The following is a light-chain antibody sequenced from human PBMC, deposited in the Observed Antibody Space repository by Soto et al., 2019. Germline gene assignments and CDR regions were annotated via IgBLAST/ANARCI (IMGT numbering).Light chain of an antibody. CDR1: QSVGSS. J-gene: IGKJ1*01. CDR2: GAS. CDR3: QHYDNRPPMWT. Sequence: EIVMTQSPATLSVSPGERATLSCRASQSVGSSLAWYQQRPGQAPRLPLYGASTRATGIPARFSGIGSGTEFTLTISSLQSEDFAVYYCQHYDNRPPMWTFGQGTKVEIK. V-gene: IGKV3-15*01.